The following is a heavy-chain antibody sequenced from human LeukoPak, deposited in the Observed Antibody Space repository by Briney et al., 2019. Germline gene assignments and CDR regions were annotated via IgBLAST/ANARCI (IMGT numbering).Heavy chain of an antibody. Sequence: GGSLRLSCAASGFTFSTFGMSWVRQAPGKGLEWVSAISGSGGSTYYADSVKGRFTISRDNSKNTLYLQMNSLRAEDTAIYYCAKTLSGSYPGYWGQGNLVTVSS. V-gene: IGHV3-23*01. J-gene: IGHJ4*02. CDR2: ISGSGGST. D-gene: IGHD1-26*01. CDR3: AKTLSGSYPGY. CDR1: GFTFSTFG.